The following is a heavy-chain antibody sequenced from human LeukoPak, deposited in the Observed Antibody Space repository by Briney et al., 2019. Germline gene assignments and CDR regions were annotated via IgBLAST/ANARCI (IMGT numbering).Heavy chain of an antibody. J-gene: IGHJ6*03. D-gene: IGHD5-18*01. V-gene: IGHV4-59*01. Sequence: TSETLSLTCTVSGGSISSYYWSWIRQPPGKGLEWIGYIYYSGSTNYNPSLKSRVTISVDTSKNQFSLKLSSVTAADTAVYYCARVQARDTPYYYYYMDVWGKGTTVTISS. CDR3: ARVQARDTPYYYYYMDV. CDR2: IYYSGST. CDR1: GGSISSYY.